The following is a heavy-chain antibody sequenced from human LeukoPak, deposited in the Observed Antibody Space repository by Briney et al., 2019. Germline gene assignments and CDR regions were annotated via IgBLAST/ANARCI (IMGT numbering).Heavy chain of an antibody. V-gene: IGHV4-59*01. CDR1: GGSISSYY. CDR2: IYYSGST. Sequence: SPSETLSLTCTVSGGSISSYYWSWIRQPPGKGLEWIGYIYYSGSTNYNPSLKSRVTISVDTSKNQFSLKLSSVTAADTAVYYCASIRLYGDYAYFDYWGQGTLVTVSS. CDR3: ASIRLYGDYAYFDY. J-gene: IGHJ4*02. D-gene: IGHD4-17*01.